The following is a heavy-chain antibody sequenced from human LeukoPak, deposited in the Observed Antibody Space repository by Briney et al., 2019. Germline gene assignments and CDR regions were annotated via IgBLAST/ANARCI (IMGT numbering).Heavy chain of an antibody. CDR2: ISGSGGST. J-gene: IGHJ4*02. D-gene: IGHD6-19*01. CDR3: AKLGIAVAGRRQREDDY. CDR1: GFTFSSYA. Sequence: PGGSLRLSCAASGFTFSSYAMSWVRQAPGKGLEWVSAISGSGGSTYYADSVKGRFTISRDNSKNTLYLQMNSLRAEDTAVYYCAKLGIAVAGRRQREDDYWGQGTLVTVSS. V-gene: IGHV3-23*01.